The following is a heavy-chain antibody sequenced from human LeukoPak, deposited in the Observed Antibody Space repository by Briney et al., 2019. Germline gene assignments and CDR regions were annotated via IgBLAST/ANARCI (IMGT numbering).Heavy chain of an antibody. V-gene: IGHV3-74*01. CDR2: INTDGSST. Sequence: GGSLRLSCAASGFTFSSYWMHWVRQAPGKGLVWVSRINTDGSSTSYADSVKGRFTISRDNAKNSLSLQMNSLRAEDTAVYYCARVGVVVAAFDYWGQGTLVTVSS. CDR3: ARVGVVVAAFDY. D-gene: IGHD2-15*01. J-gene: IGHJ4*02. CDR1: GFTFSSYW.